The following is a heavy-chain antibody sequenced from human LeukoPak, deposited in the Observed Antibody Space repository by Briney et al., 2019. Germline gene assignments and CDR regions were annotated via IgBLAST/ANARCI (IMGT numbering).Heavy chain of an antibody. D-gene: IGHD3/OR15-3a*01. V-gene: IGHV1-2*06. CDR2: INPNSGGT. Sequence: GASVKVSCKASGYTFTGYYIHWLRQAPGQGLEWMGQINPNSGGTNYAQKSQGRVTMTRDTSISTAYMELSRLKSDDTAVYYCARVGVDLWFDPWGQGTLVTVSS. CDR1: GYTFTGYY. J-gene: IGHJ5*02. CDR3: ARVGVDLWFDP.